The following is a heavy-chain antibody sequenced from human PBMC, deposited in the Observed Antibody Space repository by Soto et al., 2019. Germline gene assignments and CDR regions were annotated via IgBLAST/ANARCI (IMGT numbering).Heavy chain of an antibody. CDR1: GYTFTSYG. Sequence: ASVKVSCKASGYTFTSYGISWVRQAPGQGLEWMGLISAYNGNTNYAQKFQGRVTMTTDSSTSTVYMELSSLRSEDTAVYYCARSYSSGPYYMDVWGKGTTVTVSS. CDR2: ISAYNGNT. J-gene: IGHJ6*03. D-gene: IGHD6-19*01. V-gene: IGHV1-18*01. CDR3: ARSYSSGPYYMDV.